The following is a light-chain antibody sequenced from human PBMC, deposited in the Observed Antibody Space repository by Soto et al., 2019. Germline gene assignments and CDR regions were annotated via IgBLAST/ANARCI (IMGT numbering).Light chain of an antibody. CDR3: QTWGTGHVI. CDR2: LTSDGSH. CDR1: SGHSSYA. J-gene: IGLJ2*01. Sequence: QPVLTQSPSASASLGASVKLTCTLSSGHSSYAIAWHQQHPEKGPRYLMKLTSDGSHSKGDGISNRFSGSSSGAERYLTISSLQSEDEADYYCQTWGTGHVIFGGGTKVTVL. V-gene: IGLV4-69*02.